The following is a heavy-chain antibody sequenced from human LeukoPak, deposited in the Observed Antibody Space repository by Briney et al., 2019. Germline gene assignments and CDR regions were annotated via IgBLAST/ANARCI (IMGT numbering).Heavy chain of an antibody. CDR1: GYTFTSYN. Sequence: ASVKVSCKASGYTFTSYNINWVRQATGQGLEWMGWMNPNSGNTGYAQKFQGRGTITRNTSISTAYMELSSLTSEDTAVYYCAKDLAVRRRAEYFQHWGQGTLVTVSS. J-gene: IGHJ1*01. V-gene: IGHV1-8*03. CDR2: MNPNSGNT. D-gene: IGHD6-19*01. CDR3: AKDLAVRRRAEYFQH.